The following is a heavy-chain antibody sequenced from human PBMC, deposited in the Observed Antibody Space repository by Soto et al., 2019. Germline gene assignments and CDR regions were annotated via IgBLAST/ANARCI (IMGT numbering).Heavy chain of an antibody. CDR3: ARGGGQWPSYYYYGMDV. CDR2: IIPIFGTA. V-gene: IGHV1-69*13. D-gene: IGHD6-19*01. J-gene: IGHJ6*02. Sequence: SVKVSCKASGGTFSSYAISWVRQAPGQGLEWMRGIIPIFGTANYAQKFQGRVTITADESTSTAYMELSSLRSEDTAVYYCARGGGQWPSYYYYGMDVWGQGTTVTVSS. CDR1: GGTFSSYA.